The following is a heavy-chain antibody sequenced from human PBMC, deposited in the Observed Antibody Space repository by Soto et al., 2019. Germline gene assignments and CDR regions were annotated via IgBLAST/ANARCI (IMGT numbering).Heavy chain of an antibody. V-gene: IGHV1-24*01. J-gene: IGHJ5*02. CDR1: GYTLSEIS. Sequence: ASVKVSCRVPGYTLSEISMHWVRQAPGKGLEWMGGFDPEHGETMYAQKFQGRVTMTEDTSTVTGYMELSSLRSDDTAVYYCATHSGSYYVPWFDPWGQGTLVTVSS. CDR2: FDPEHGET. CDR3: ATHSGSYYVPWFDP. D-gene: IGHD1-26*01.